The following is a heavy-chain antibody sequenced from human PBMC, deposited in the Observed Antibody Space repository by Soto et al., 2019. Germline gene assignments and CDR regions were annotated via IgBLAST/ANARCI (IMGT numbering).Heavy chain of an antibody. CDR3: ASRGSNRGYSGDNFDY. J-gene: IGHJ4*02. D-gene: IGHD5-12*01. V-gene: IGHV1-69*01. CDR1: GGTFSSYA. CDR2: IIPIFGTA. Sequence: QVQLVQSGAEVKKPGSSVKVSCKASGGTFSSYAISWVRQAPGQGLEWMGGIIPIFGTANYAQKFQGRVTITADESTSTAYMELSSLRSEDTAVYYCASRGSNRGYSGDNFDYWGQGTLVTVSS.